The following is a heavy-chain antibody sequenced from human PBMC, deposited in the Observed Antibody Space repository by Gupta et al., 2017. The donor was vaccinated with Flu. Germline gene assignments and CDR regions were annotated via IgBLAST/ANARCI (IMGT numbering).Heavy chain of an antibody. Sequence: EVQLVESGGGLVQPGRSLRLSCTASGFTFGDYAMSWVRQAPGKGLEWVGFIRSKAYGGTTEYAASVKGRFTISRDDSKSIAYLQMNSLKTEDTAVYYCTRFDFWSGYYTYYYYYGMDVWGQGTTVTVSS. D-gene: IGHD3-3*01. V-gene: IGHV3-49*04. CDR3: TRFDFWSGYYTYYYYYGMDV. J-gene: IGHJ6*02. CDR2: IRSKAYGGTT. CDR1: GFTFGDYA.